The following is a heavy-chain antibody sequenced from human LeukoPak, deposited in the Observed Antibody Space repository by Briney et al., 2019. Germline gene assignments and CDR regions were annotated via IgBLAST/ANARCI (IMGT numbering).Heavy chain of an antibody. CDR1: GGSISSGSYD. J-gene: IGHJ4*02. CDR3: ARGRAEDFDY. CDR2: IYTSGST. Sequence: PSETLSLTCTVSGGSISSGSYDWSWIRQPAGKGLEWIGRIYTSGSTNYNPSLKSRVTISVDTSKNQFSLKLSSVTAADTAVYYCARGRAEDFDYWGQGTLVTVSS. D-gene: IGHD6-13*01. V-gene: IGHV4-61*02.